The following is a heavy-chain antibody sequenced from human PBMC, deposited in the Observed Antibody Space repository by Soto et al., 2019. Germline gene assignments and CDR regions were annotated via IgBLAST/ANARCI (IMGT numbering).Heavy chain of an antibody. Sequence: QVQLVQSGAEVKKPGSSVKVSCKASGGTFSSYAISWVRQAPGQGLEWMGGIIPIFGTANYAQKFQGRVTITADESTSTAYMELSSLRSEDTAVYYCARDVKAARPHLYYYYGMDVWGQGTTVTVSS. J-gene: IGHJ6*02. CDR1: GGTFSSYA. D-gene: IGHD6-6*01. V-gene: IGHV1-69*01. CDR3: ARDVKAARPHLYYYYGMDV. CDR2: IIPIFGTA.